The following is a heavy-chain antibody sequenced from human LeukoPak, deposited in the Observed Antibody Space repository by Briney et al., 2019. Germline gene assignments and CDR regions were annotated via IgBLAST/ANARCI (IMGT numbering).Heavy chain of an antibody. V-gene: IGHV4-4*07. CDR2: IHTTGGT. Sequence: SETLSLTCTVSGAPISSYYWSWIRQPAGKGLEWIGRIHTTGGTRYNPSLKSRITMSVDASKNQFSLKVSSVTAADTAVYYCARDLALGYCPSSSCSSPLFDYWGQGTLVTVSS. CDR3: ARDLALGYCPSSSCSSPLFDY. D-gene: IGHD2-2*01. J-gene: IGHJ4*02. CDR1: GAPISSYY.